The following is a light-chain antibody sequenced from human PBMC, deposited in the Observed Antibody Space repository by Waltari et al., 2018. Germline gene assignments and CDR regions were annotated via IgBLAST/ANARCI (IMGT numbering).Light chain of an antibody. J-gene: IGLJ1*01. CDR2: EVS. CDR1: SSEVGGFNY. Sequence: QSALTQPASVSGSPGQSITISCTGTSSEVGGFNYVPWYQQHPGKAPKLMIYEVSNRPSGVSSRFSGSKSGNTASLTISGLQAEDESDYYCSSFTSSSVYVFGTGTKVTVL. V-gene: IGLV2-14*01. CDR3: SSFTSSSVYV.